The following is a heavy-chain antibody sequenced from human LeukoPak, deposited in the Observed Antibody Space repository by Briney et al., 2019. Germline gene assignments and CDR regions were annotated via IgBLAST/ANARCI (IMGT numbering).Heavy chain of an antibody. CDR3: ARGPIADYDY. Sequence: SETLSLTCTVSGGSISSYYWSWIRQPPGKGLEWIGYIYYSGSTNYNPSLKSRVTISVDTSKNQFSLKLSSVTAADTAVYCCARGPIADYDYWGQGTLVTVSS. J-gene: IGHJ4*02. CDR2: IYYSGST. D-gene: IGHD6-13*01. CDR1: GGSISSYY. V-gene: IGHV4-59*01.